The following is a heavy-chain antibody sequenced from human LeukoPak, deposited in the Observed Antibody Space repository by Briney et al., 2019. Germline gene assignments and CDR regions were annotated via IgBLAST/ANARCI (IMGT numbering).Heavy chain of an antibody. CDR1: GFTFSSFG. D-gene: IGHD3-10*01. CDR3: AKVIRGGYGMDV. CDR2: ISYSGSLT. J-gene: IGHJ6*02. Sequence: GRSLRLSCAASGFTFSSFGMNWVPQAPGKGLEWVSYISYSGSLTEHADSVKGRFTISRDNAKNSLSLQLNSLRDEDTAVYFCAKVIRGGYGMDVWGQGTTVTVSS. V-gene: IGHV3-48*02.